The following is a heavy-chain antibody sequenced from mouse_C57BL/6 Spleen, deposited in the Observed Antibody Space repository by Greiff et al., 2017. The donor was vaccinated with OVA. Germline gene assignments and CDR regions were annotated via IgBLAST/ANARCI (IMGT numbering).Heavy chain of an antibody. D-gene: IGHD2-4*01. CDR3: TRRDDYWAMDY. V-gene: IGHV6-6*01. J-gene: IGHJ4*01. Sequence: EVKLQESGGGLVQPGGSMKLSCAASGFTFSDAWMDWVRQSPEKGLEWVAEIRNKANNHATYYAESVKGRFTISRYDSKSSVYLQMNSVRAEDTGIYYCTRRDDYWAMDYWGQGTSVTVSS. CDR1: GFTFSDAW. CDR2: IRNKANNHAT.